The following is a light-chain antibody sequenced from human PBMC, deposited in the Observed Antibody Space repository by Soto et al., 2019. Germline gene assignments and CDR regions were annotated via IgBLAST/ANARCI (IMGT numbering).Light chain of an antibody. J-gene: IGKJ2*01. Sequence: EIVMTQSPATLSVSPGERATLSCRASQNISNNLAWYQQKPGRSPRLLIYGASTRATGIPARFSGSGSGTEFTFTISSLQSEDFAVYYCQQYDYWPPYTFGQGTKLEIK. CDR3: QQYDYWPPYT. V-gene: IGKV3-15*01. CDR2: GAS. CDR1: QNISNN.